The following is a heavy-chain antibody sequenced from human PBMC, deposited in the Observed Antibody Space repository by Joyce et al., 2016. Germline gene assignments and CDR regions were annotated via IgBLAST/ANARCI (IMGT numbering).Heavy chain of an antibody. CDR3: ARDYYDSSSYPFDY. J-gene: IGHJ4*02. CDR2: INAYNGNT. Sequence: QVQVVQSGAEVKEPGASVKASCTTSGYTFTNFGISWVRQAPGQGLEWMGWINAYNGNTNYAQKFPGRVTMTTDTSTSTAYMEVRSLRSDDTAVYYCARDYYDSSSYPFDYWGQGTLVTVSS. D-gene: IGHD3-22*01. V-gene: IGHV1-18*04. CDR1: GYTFTNFG.